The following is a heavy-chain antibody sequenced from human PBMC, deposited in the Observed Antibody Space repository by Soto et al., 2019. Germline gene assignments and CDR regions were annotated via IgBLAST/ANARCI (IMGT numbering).Heavy chain of an antibody. CDR2: IIPIFGTA. D-gene: IGHD2-2*01. J-gene: IGHJ6*02. Sequence: SVKVSCTASGGTFSSYAISWVRQAPGQGLEWMGGIIPIFGTANYAQKFQGRVTITADESTSTAYMELSSLRSEDTAVYYCARDLSGYCSSTSCYAVTYGMDVWGQGTTVTVSS. CDR3: ARDLSGYCSSTSCYAVTYGMDV. CDR1: GGTFSSYA. V-gene: IGHV1-69*13.